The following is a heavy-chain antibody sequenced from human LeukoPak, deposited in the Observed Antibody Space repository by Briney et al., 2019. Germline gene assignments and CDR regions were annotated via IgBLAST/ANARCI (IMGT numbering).Heavy chain of an antibody. Sequence: PGGSLRLSCAASGFSFSRYWMNWVRQAPGKGLEWVANIKGDGHEKNYVDSVKGRFSISRDNARNSLYLQMDSLSAEDTAVYYCAKEGAYPIITYDSWGQGALVTVSS. V-gene: IGHV3-7*01. CDR3: AKEGAYPIITYDS. J-gene: IGHJ5*01. CDR2: IKGDGHEK. D-gene: IGHD3-10*01. CDR1: GFSFSRYW.